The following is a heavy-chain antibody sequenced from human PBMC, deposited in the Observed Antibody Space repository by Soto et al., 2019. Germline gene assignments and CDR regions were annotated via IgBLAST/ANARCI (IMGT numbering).Heavy chain of an antibody. J-gene: IGHJ4*02. CDR1: GDSISSRSYY. Sequence: PSESLSLTCNVTGDSISSRSYYLGRIRKPPGKGLEWIGSIYYSGSTYNNPSLRSRVSMSIDTSKDQFSLKLKSVTAADTALYFCARQRTSVVTQDYFYVWGPGSLVTVSS. CDR2: IYYSGST. CDR3: ARQRTSVVTQDYFYV. V-gene: IGHV4-39*01. D-gene: IGHD2-21*02.